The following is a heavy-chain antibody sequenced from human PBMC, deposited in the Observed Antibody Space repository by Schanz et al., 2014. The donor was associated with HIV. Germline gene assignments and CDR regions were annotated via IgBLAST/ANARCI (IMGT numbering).Heavy chain of an antibody. D-gene: IGHD5-18*01. Sequence: EVQLVESGGGLVQPGRSLRLSCAASGFTFDDYAMHWVRQAPGKGLEWVSGISWNSGSIGYADSVKGRFTISRDNAKNSLYLQINSLRAEDTAVYYCARETIQLCPDYWGQGTLVTVSS. CDR3: ARETIQLCPDY. CDR2: ISWNSGSI. CDR1: GFTFDDYA. J-gene: IGHJ4*02. V-gene: IGHV3-9*01.